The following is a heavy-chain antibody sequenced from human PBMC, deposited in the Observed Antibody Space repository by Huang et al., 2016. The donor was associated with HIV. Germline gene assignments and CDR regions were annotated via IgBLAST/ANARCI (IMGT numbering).Heavy chain of an antibody. CDR2: VSSRGGSI. J-gene: IGHJ4*02. D-gene: IGHD3-10*01. CDR3: ARALWDNYMTKYYFDY. Sequence: EVQLVESGGGLVQPGGSLRLTCAVFGFTFSDCNMNWVRQAPGKGLEWVSYVSSRGGSIYYTDSVKGRFTISRDNAENLLYLQMDSLRAEDTAVYYCARALWDNYMTKYYFDYWGQGTLVTVSS. V-gene: IGHV3-48*01. CDR1: GFTFSDCN.